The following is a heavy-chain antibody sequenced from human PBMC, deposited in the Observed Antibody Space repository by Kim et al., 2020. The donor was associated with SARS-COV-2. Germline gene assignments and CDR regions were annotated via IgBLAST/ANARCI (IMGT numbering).Heavy chain of an antibody. J-gene: IGHJ4*02. D-gene: IGHD6-19*01. CDR1: GFTFSSYW. CDR2: INSDGSDT. V-gene: IGHV3-74*01. CDR3: VRGGNSGCAY. Sequence: GGSLRLSCAASGFTFSSYWMHWVRQAPGKGPVWVSRINSDGSDTIYVDSVKGRFTISRDNAKNTLYLQMNSLRAEDTAVYHCVRGGNSGCAYWGQGTLVTVSS.